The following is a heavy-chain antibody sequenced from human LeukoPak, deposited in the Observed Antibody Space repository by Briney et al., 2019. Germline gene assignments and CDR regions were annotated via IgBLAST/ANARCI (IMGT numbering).Heavy chain of an antibody. V-gene: IGHV4-59*01. CDR1: GGSISSYY. CDR2: IYYSGST. J-gene: IGHJ4*02. Sequence: SETLSLTCTVSGGSISSYYWSWIRQPPGKGLEWIGYIYYSGSTNYNPSLKSRVTISVDTSKNQFSLKLSSVTAADTAVYYCARDGDYSGYDSLDYWGQGTLATVSS. CDR3: ARDGDYSGYDSLDY. D-gene: IGHD5-12*01.